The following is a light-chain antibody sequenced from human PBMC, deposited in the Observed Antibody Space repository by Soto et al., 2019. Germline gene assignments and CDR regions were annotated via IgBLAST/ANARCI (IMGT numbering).Light chain of an antibody. J-gene: IGKJ1*01. V-gene: IGKV3-20*01. CDR3: QHLGT. Sequence: EIVLTQSPGTLSLSPGERATLSCRASQSVSSSYLAWYQQKPGQAPRLLIYGASSRATGIPDRFSGSGSGTDFTLTISRLDPEDFAVYYCQHLGTFGQGTKVEIK. CDR1: QSVSSSY. CDR2: GAS.